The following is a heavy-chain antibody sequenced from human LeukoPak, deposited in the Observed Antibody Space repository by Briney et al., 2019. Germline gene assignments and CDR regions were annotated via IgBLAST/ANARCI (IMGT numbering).Heavy chain of an antibody. J-gene: IGHJ6*03. CDR2: IYYSGST. D-gene: IGHD3-3*01. CDR3: ARRGALTPFGVADMYYMDV. Sequence: SETLSLTCTVSGGSISSSSYYWGWIRQPPGKGLEWIGSIYYSGSTYYNPSLKSRVTISVDTSKNQFSLKLSSVTAADTAAYYCARRGALTPFGVADMYYMDVWSMGTTVTVSS. CDR1: GGSISSSSYY. V-gene: IGHV4-39*07.